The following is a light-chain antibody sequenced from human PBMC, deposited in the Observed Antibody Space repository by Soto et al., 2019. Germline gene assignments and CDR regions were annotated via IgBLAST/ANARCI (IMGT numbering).Light chain of an antibody. Sequence: QSALTQPPSASGSPGQSVTISCTGTSSDVGGYNYVSWYQQHPGKAPKLMIYEVSKRPSGVPDRFSGSKSGNTASLTVSGLQAEDEADYYCISYAGSNNCVVFGGGTKLTVL. V-gene: IGLV2-8*01. J-gene: IGLJ2*01. CDR2: EVS. CDR3: ISYAGSNNCVV. CDR1: SSDVGGYNY.